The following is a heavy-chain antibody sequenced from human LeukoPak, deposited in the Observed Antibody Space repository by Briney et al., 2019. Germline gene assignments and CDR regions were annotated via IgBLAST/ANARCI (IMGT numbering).Heavy chain of an antibody. Sequence: SSETLSLTCTVSGGSISSYYWSWIRQPPGKGLEWIGYIYYSGSTNYNPSLKSRVTISVDTSKNQFSLKLSSVTAADTAVYYCARLSIAAAAIDYWGQGTLVTVSS. D-gene: IGHD6-13*01. CDR1: GGSISSYY. V-gene: IGHV4-59*08. CDR2: IYYSGST. J-gene: IGHJ4*02. CDR3: ARLSIAAAAIDY.